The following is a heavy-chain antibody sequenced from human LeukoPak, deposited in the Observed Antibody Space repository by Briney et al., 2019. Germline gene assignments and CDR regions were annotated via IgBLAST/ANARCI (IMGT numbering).Heavy chain of an antibody. D-gene: IGHD3-3*01. V-gene: IGHV4-34*01. CDR1: GGSFSGYY. CDR2: INHSGST. J-gene: IGHJ4*02. CDR3: ARVYYDFWSGPFDY. Sequence: SETLSLTCAVYGGSFSGYYWSWIRQPPGKGLEWIGEINHSGSTNYNPSLKSRVTISVDTSKNQFSLKLSSVTAADTAVCYCARVYYDFWSGPFDYWGQGTLVTVSS.